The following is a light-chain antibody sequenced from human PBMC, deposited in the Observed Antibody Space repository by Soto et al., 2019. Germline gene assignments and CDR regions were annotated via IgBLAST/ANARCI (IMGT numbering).Light chain of an antibody. CDR3: QQYNNWPRWT. CDR1: QLVASN. Sequence: ETVMTQSPATLSVSPGERATLSCRASQLVASNLAWYQQKPGQAPRLLIYGASSRATGIPARFSGSGSGTEFTLTISSLQSEDFAVYYCQQYNNWPRWTFGQGTKVEIK. V-gene: IGKV3-15*01. J-gene: IGKJ1*01. CDR2: GAS.